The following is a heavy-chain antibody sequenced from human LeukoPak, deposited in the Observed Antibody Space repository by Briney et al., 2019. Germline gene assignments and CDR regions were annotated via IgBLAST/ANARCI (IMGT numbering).Heavy chain of an antibody. CDR2: IYTSGST. CDR3: ARDVLYQYDSSGYYYYFDH. V-gene: IGHV4-4*07. D-gene: IGHD3-22*01. Sequence: SETLSLTCTVPGGSISTYYWSWIRQPAGKGLEWIARIYTSGSTNYNPSLKSRLTMSVDTSKNQFSLKLTSVTAADTAVYYCARDVLYQYDSSGYYYYFDHWGQGSLVTVSS. CDR1: GGSISTYY. J-gene: IGHJ4*02.